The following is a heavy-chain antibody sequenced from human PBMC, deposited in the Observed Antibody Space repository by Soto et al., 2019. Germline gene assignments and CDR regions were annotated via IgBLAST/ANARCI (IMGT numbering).Heavy chain of an antibody. Sequence: SVKVSCKSSGGTFSSYAISWVRQAPGQGLEWMGGIIPIFGTANYAQKFQGRVTITADESTSTAYMELSSLRSEDTAVYYCASGDFWSGYYTGHYYYYGMDVWGQGTTVTVSS. CDR2: IIPIFGTA. D-gene: IGHD3-3*01. J-gene: IGHJ6*02. V-gene: IGHV1-69*13. CDR1: GGTFSSYA. CDR3: ASGDFWSGYYTGHYYYYGMDV.